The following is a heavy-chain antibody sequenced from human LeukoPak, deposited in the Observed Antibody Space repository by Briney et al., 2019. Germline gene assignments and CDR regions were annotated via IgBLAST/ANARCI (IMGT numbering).Heavy chain of an antibody. CDR3: ARETFRYSDAFDI. Sequence: HPGRSLRLSCAASGFTFSSYAMHWVRQAPGKGLEWVAVISYDGSNKYYADSVKGRFTISRDNSKNTLYLQMNSLRAEDTAVYYCARETFRYSDAFDIWGRGTMVTVSS. D-gene: IGHD1-14*01. CDR1: GFTFSSYA. V-gene: IGHV3-30-3*01. J-gene: IGHJ3*02. CDR2: ISYDGSNK.